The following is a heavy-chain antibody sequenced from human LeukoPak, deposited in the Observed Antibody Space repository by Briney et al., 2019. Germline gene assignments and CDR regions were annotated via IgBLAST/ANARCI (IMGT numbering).Heavy chain of an antibody. Sequence: GGSLRLSCAASGFTFDDYTMHWVRQAPGKGLEWFSLISWDGGSTYYADSVKGRFTISRDNGKNSLYLQMNSLRTEDTALYYCVKGGFGEYHFDYWGQGTLVTVSS. J-gene: IGHJ4*02. CDR3: VKGGFGEYHFDY. CDR2: ISWDGGST. CDR1: GFTFDDYT. D-gene: IGHD3-10*01. V-gene: IGHV3-43*01.